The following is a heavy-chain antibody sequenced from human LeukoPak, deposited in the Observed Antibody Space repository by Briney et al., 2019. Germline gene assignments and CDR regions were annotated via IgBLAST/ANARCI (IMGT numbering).Heavy chain of an antibody. D-gene: IGHD6-6*01. J-gene: IGHJ6*03. Sequence: SQTLSLTCTVSGGSISSGGYYWSWIRQHPGKGLEWIRYIYYSGSTYYNPSLKSRVTISVDTSKNQFSLKLSSVTAADTAVYYCARDGPGSSSSSYYYYYMDVWGKGTTVTVSS. CDR2: IYYSGST. CDR1: GGSISSGGYY. CDR3: ARDGPGSSSSSYYYYYMDV. V-gene: IGHV4-31*03.